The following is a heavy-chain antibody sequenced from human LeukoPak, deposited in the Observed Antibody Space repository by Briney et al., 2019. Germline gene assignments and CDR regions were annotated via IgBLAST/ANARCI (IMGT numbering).Heavy chain of an antibody. CDR3: ARRGYTSAWVF. D-gene: IGHD3-16*02. V-gene: IGHV3-48*02. Sequence: GGSLRLSCAASGVTFSSFAMDWVRQAPRKGQEWLSYVSAGSTTTIYYPDSVKGRFTISRDNAKNSLYLQMHSLRDEDTAVYYCARRGYTSAWVFWGRGTLVSVSS. J-gene: IGHJ4*02. CDR1: GVTFSSFA. CDR2: VSAGSTTTI.